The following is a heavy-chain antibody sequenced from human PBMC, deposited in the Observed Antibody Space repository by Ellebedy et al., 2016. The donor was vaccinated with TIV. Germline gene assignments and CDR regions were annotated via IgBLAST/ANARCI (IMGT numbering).Heavy chain of an antibody. V-gene: IGHV3-23*01. D-gene: IGHD3-22*01. CDR3: AKPHDGSGSFRPFDF. Sequence: GESLKISCAASGFAFSNYGMSWVRQAPGEGLEWVSAISSSADGTNYADSVKGRFTISRDNSKNTLYLQMSSLRVEDTAVYSCAKPHDGSGSFRPFDFWGQGTLVTVSS. J-gene: IGHJ4*02. CDR1: GFAFSNYG. CDR2: ISSSADGT.